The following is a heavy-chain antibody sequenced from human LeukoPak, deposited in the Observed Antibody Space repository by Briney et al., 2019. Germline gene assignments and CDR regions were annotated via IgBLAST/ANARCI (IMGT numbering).Heavy chain of an antibody. D-gene: IGHD3-10*01. J-gene: IGHJ4*02. CDR3: ARYAYGSGSLIDY. V-gene: IGHV1-18*04. Sequence: ASVKVSCKASAYTFSGYHIHWVRQAPGQGLEWMGWISAYNGNTNYAQKLQGRVTMTTDTSTSTAYMELRSLRSDDTAVYYCARYAYGSGSLIDYWGQGTLVTVSS. CDR2: ISAYNGNT. CDR1: AYTFSGYH.